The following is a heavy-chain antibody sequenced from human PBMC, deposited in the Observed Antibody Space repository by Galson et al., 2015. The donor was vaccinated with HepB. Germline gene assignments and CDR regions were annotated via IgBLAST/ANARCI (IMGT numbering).Heavy chain of an antibody. V-gene: IGHV3-23*01. CDR1: GFSFSNYG. CDR2: IGGLGWVSGTGGRVAT. Sequence: SLRLSCAASGFSFSNYGMNWVRQAPGKGLDWVSAIGGLGWVSGTGGRVATYYADSVKGRFTISRDNSKNTLYIQMNSLRAEDTAVYYRPTYVQTKSFDYWGQGALVTVSS. D-gene: IGHD3-16*01. J-gene: IGHJ4*02. CDR3: PTYVQTKSFDY.